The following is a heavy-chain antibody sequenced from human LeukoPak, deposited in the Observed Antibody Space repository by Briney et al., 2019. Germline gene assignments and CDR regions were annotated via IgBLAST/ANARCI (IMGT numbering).Heavy chain of an antibody. CDR1: GYTFTSYG. CDR2: IIPILGIA. J-gene: IGHJ5*02. V-gene: IGHV1-69*04. D-gene: IGHD2-2*01. Sequence: GASVKVSCKASGYTFTSYGISWVRQAPGQGLEWMGRIIPILGIANYAQKFQGRVTITADKSTSTAYMELSSLRSEDTAVYYCARGGDPYVVLSDPWGQGTLVTVSS. CDR3: ARGGDPYVVLSDP.